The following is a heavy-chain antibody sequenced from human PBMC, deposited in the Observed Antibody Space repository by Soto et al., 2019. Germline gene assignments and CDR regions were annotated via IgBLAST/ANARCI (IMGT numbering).Heavy chain of an antibody. CDR1: GFTFSDYE. CDR3: ARLPSFTLQGNWFDP. CDR2: ISDSGKSK. V-gene: IGHV3-48*03. J-gene: IGHJ5*02. Sequence: PGGSLRLSCAASGFTFSDYEMNWVRQAPGKAPEWVSYISDSGKSKDYADSVKGRFTISRDNSRSSLHLQMLSLKVEDTAIYYCARLPSFTLQGNWFDPWGQGTLVTVSS. D-gene: IGHD1-1*01.